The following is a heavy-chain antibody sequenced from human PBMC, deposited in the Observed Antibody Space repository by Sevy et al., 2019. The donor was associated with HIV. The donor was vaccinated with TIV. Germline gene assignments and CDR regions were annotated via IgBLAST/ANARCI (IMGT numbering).Heavy chain of an antibody. CDR3: ARHGAWRFYFDF. V-gene: IGHV4-39*01. J-gene: IGHJ4*02. CDR1: GGSMSSSDYF. D-gene: IGHD3-16*01. Sequence: SETLSLTCTVSGGSMSSSDYFWGWVRQPPGKGLEWIGSIYYNGDTYHSPSLNSRVTVAVDTSKNQFFLTLTSVTAADTAIYYCARHGAWRFYFDFWGQGALVTVSS. CDR2: IYYNGDT.